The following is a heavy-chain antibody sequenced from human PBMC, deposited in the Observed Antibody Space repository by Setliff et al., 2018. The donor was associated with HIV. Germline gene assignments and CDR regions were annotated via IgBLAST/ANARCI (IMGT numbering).Heavy chain of an antibody. CDR2: VYHSGST. CDR3: ARDMTNYYDRSGSFGWFAP. D-gene: IGHD3-22*01. CDR1: GGSISGSSYY. J-gene: IGHJ5*02. Sequence: SETLSLTCSVSGGSISGSSYYWGWIRQPPGKGLEWIGSVYHSGSTYYNPSLKSRVTISVDKSKNQFSVKLRSVTAADTAVYYCARDMTNYYDRSGSFGWFAPRGQGTPVTVSS. V-gene: IGHV4-39*07.